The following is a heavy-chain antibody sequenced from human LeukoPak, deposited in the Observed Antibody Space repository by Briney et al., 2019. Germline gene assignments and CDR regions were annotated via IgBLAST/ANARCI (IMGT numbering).Heavy chain of an antibody. CDR3: ARDGDWDAPSY. J-gene: IGHJ4*02. CDR1: GGTFSSYT. D-gene: IGHD2-21*01. CDR2: IIPILGIA. Sequence: SVKVSCKASGGTFSSYTISWVRQAPGQGLEWMGRIIPILGIANYAQKFQGRVTITADKSTSTAYMELSSLRSEDTAVYYCARDGDWDAPSYWGQGTLVTVSS. V-gene: IGHV1-69*04.